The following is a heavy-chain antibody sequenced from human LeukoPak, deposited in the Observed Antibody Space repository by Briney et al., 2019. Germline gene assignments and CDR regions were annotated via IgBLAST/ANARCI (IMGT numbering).Heavy chain of an antibody. V-gene: IGHV3-21*01. J-gene: IGHJ4*02. CDR2: ISSSGGFQ. Sequence: GGSLRLSCAASGFMFRSYSMNWVRQAPGKGLEWVSGISSSGGFQYCADSVTGRFIISRDNAKNSLYLQMNTLRADDMAVYYCAREGSGSHYADYWGQGTLVIVSS. D-gene: IGHD1-26*01. CDR3: AREGSGSHYADY. CDR1: GFMFRSYS.